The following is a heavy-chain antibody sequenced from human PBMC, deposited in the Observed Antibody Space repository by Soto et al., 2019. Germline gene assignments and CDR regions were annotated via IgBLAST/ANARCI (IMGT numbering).Heavy chain of an antibody. J-gene: IGHJ4*02. CDR2: ISGSGGTT. Sequence: EVQLLESGGGLVQPGRSLRPSCAASGFTFSNYAMSWVRQAPGQGLDWVSAISGSGGTTYYADSVKGRFTISRDNSKNTLFPQMNSLRAEDAAVYYCAKFFVETGSNSGWPWSFHYWGQGTLVTVSS. CDR1: GFTFSNYA. CDR3: AKFFVETGSNSGWPWSFHY. V-gene: IGHV3-23*01. D-gene: IGHD6-25*01.